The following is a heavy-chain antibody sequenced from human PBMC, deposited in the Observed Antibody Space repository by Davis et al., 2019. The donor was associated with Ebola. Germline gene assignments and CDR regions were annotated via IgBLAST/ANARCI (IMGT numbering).Heavy chain of an antibody. Sequence: SETLSLTCTVSGGSIGSDYWSWIRQPPGKGLEWIGEINHSGSTNYNPSLKSRVTISVDTSKNQFSLKLSSVTAADTAVYYCARVNYDILTGYYDYWGQGTLVTVSS. J-gene: IGHJ4*02. V-gene: IGHV4-34*01. CDR3: ARVNYDILTGYYDY. CDR1: GGSIGSDY. CDR2: INHSGST. D-gene: IGHD3-9*01.